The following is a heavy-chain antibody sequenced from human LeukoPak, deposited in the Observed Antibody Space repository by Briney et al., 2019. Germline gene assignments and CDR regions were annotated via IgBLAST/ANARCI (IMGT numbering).Heavy chain of an antibody. V-gene: IGHV1-8*01. J-gene: IGHJ5*02. CDR3: VRDGEGVAISVNFWFDP. D-gene: IGHD3-10*01. Sequence: ASVKVSCKASGFTLTNYDINWVRQSPGQGLEWMGWMNPINGNTGYARKYQGRVTMTRDTSISTAYMELRSLTSEDTAIYYCVRDGEGVAISVNFWFDPWGQGTLVTVSS. CDR2: MNPINGNT. CDR1: GFTLTNYD.